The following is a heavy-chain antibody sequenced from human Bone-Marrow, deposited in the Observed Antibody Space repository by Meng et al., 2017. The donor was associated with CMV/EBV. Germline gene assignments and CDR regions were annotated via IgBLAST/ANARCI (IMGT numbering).Heavy chain of an antibody. J-gene: IGHJ4*02. V-gene: IGHV4-39*07. Sequence: SETLSLTCTVSGGSISSSSYYWGWIRQPPGKGLEWIGSIYYSGSTYYNPSLKSRVTISVDTSKNQFSLKLSSVTAADTAVYYCARERIVGATLFDYWGQGTRVTVSS. D-gene: IGHD1-26*01. CDR2: IYYSGST. CDR3: ARERIVGATLFDY. CDR1: GGSISSSSYY.